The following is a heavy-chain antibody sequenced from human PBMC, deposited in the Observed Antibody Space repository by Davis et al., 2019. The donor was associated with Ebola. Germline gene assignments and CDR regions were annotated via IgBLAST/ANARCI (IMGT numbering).Heavy chain of an antibody. CDR3: ARGPEGATDDAFEI. CDR1: PFSFSSYS. V-gene: IGHV3-21*01. D-gene: IGHD1-26*01. CDR2: MSSSSSYR. Sequence: PSETLSLTCAAPPFSFSSYSMNWVRQAPGKGLEWVSSMSSSSSYRYYADSVKGRFTISRDNAKNSLYLQMNSLRAEDTAVYYCARGPEGATDDAFEIWGQGTMVTVSS. J-gene: IGHJ3*02.